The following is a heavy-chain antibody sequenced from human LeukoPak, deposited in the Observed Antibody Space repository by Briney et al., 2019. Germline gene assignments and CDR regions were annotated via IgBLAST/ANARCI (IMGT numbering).Heavy chain of an antibody. CDR1: GGSISSSSYY. CDR2: IYYSGST. CDR3: ARDRAAAGFYDY. Sequence: SETLSLTCTVSGGSISSSSYYWGWIRQPPGKGLEWIGSIYYSGSTYYNPSLKSRVTISVDTSKNQFSLKLSSVTAADTAVYYCARDRAAAGFYDYWGQGTLVAVSS. J-gene: IGHJ4*02. D-gene: IGHD6-13*01. V-gene: IGHV4-39*07.